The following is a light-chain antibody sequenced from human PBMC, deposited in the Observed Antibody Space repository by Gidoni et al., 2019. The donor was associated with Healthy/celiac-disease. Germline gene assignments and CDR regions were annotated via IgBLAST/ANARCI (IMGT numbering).Light chain of an antibody. CDR1: QSISSN. CDR3: QQDNNWPS. J-gene: IGKJ1*01. CDR2: GAS. Sequence: EIEMTQPPATLAVSPGERATLSYRTSQSISSNLAWYQQKPRQAPRLLLYGASTRATGIPARFSGSGSGKEFSLTISSLQSEDVAVYYCQQDNNWPSFGQGTKVEIK. V-gene: IGKV3-15*01.